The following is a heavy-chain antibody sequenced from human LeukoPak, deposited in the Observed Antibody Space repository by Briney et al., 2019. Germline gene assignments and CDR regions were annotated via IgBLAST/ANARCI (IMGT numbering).Heavy chain of an antibody. Sequence: GGSLRLSCAASGFTFSSYAMSWVRQAPGKGLEWVSAISGSGGSTYYADSVKGRFTISRDNSKNTLYLQMNSLRAGDTAVYYCAKGGELYYYDSSGYYLLFDYWGQGTLVTVSS. D-gene: IGHD3-22*01. J-gene: IGHJ4*02. CDR1: GFTFSSYA. CDR2: ISGSGGST. CDR3: AKGGELYYYDSSGYYLLFDY. V-gene: IGHV3-23*01.